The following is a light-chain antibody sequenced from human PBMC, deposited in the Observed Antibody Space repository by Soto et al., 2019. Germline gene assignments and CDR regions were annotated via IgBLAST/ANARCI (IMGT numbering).Light chain of an antibody. CDR1: SSDVGGYNY. J-gene: IGLJ1*01. V-gene: IGLV2-8*01. CDR2: EVN. CDR3: TSYAGGNNV. Sequence: QSALTQPPSASGSPGQSVTISCTGTSSDVGGYNYVSWYQQNPGKGAKLMIYEVNKRPSGVPDRFSGSKSGNTGSLTVSGLQAEDEADYYCTSYAGGNNVFGTGTKLPVL.